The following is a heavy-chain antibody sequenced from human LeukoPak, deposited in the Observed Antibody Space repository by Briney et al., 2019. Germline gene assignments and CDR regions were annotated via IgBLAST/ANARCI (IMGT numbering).Heavy chain of an antibody. CDR3: ARRTAVAGTGYFDY. Sequence: GGSLRLSCAASGFTFSSYSMNWVRQAPGKGLEWVSSISSSSSYIYYADSVKGRFTISRDNAKNSLYLQMNSLRAEDTAVYYCARRTAVAGTGYFDYWGQGTLVTVSS. CDR2: ISSSSSYI. V-gene: IGHV3-21*01. J-gene: IGHJ4*02. D-gene: IGHD6-19*01. CDR1: GFTFSSYS.